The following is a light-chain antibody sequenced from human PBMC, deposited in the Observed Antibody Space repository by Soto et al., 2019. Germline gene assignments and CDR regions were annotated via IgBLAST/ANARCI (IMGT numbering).Light chain of an antibody. CDR3: SSYSSSRTLSV. CDR1: SSDVGTYDY. V-gene: IGLV2-14*01. CDR2: EVT. Sequence: QSVLTQPASVSGSPGQSITISCTGTSSDVGTYDYVSWYQQHPGKAPKLMIYEVTNRPSGVSNRFSGSKSGNTASLTISGLRAEDYADYYCSSYSSSRTLSVFGGGTKLTVL. J-gene: IGLJ3*02.